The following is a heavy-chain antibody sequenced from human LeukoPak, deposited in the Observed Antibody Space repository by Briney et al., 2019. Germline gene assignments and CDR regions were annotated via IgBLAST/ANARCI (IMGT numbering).Heavy chain of an antibody. Sequence: ASVKVSCKASGYTFTSYGISWVRQAPGQGLEWMGWISAYNGNTIYAQNLQGRVTMTTDTSTSTAYMELRSLRSDDTAVYYCASGYCSGGSCYSCDYWGQGTLVTVSS. CDR2: ISAYNGNT. CDR1: GYTFTSYG. D-gene: IGHD2-15*01. CDR3: ASGYCSGGSCYSCDY. V-gene: IGHV1-18*01. J-gene: IGHJ4*02.